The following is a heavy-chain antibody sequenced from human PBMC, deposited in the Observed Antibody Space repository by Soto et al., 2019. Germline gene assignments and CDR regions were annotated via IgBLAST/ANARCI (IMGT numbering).Heavy chain of an antibody. Sequence: GESLKISCDGSGYSFVIYCIAWVRQMPGKGLEWMWSIYPGDSDTTYSPSIQGQVTISADKSSTTVYLQWNTLKASDTAMYYCAKTDGYEVEYWGQGTQVTVSS. J-gene: IGHJ4*02. CDR1: GYSFVIYC. V-gene: IGHV5-51*01. D-gene: IGHD5-18*01. CDR2: IYPGDSDT. CDR3: AKTDGYEVEY.